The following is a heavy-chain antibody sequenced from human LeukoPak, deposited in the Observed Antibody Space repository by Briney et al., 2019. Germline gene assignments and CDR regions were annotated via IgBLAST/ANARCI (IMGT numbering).Heavy chain of an antibody. J-gene: IGHJ3*02. CDR2: ISSSGGST. D-gene: IGHD1-20*01. CDR3: AKALTGTKAFDI. CDR1: GFTFSSYA. V-gene: IGHV3-23*01. Sequence: GGSLRLSCAASGFTFSSYAMNWVRQAPGKGLEWVSHISSSGGSTYYAGSVKGRFTISRDNSKNTPYLQMNSLRAEDTAVYYCAKALTGTKAFDICGQGTMVTVSS.